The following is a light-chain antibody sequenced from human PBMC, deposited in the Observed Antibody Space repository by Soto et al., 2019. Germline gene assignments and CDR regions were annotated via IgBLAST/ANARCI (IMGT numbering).Light chain of an antibody. J-gene: IGKJ1*01. V-gene: IGKV3-15*01. CDR1: QSVSSN. CDR2: GAS. CDR3: QQYNNWPPWT. Sequence: EVVMTQSPATLSVSPGERATLSCRASQSVSSNLAWYQQKPGQAPRLLIYGASTRATGIPARFSGSGSGTEITRIISSLQSEDFAVYYCQQYNNWPPWTFGQGTKVEIK.